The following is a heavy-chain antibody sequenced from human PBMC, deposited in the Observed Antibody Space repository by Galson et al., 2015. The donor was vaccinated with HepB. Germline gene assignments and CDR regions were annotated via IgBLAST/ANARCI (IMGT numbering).Heavy chain of an antibody. D-gene: IGHD1-26*01. CDR2: INTYNRDT. V-gene: IGHV1-18*01. CDR1: GYSFTNYG. CDR3: VRDLTIVGHYAGY. Sequence: SVKVSCKASGYSFTNYGINWVRRAPGQGLEWMGWINTYNRDTKSAQRVQDRVTLTTDTSARTVYMELRSLRSDDTAVYYCVRDLTIVGHYAGYWGQGTLVTVSS. J-gene: IGHJ4*02.